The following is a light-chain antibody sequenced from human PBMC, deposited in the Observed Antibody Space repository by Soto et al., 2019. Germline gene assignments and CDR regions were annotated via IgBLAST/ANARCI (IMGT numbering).Light chain of an antibody. CDR1: QDISNY. J-gene: IGKJ4*01. CDR3: QQYDNPPPT. V-gene: IGKV1-33*01. CDR2: DAS. Sequence: DIQMTQSPSSLSASVGDRVTITCQASQDISNYLNWYQQKPGKAHKLLIYDASNLETGVPSRFSGSGSGTDFTFTISSLQPEDIATYYCQQYDNPPPTFGGGTKVEIK.